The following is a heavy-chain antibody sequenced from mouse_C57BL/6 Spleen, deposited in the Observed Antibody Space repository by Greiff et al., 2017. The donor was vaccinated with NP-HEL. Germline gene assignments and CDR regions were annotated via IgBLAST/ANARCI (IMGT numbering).Heavy chain of an antibody. V-gene: IGHV1-47*01. CDR2: FHPYNDDT. CDR3: ARRDDGSSYGFAY. D-gene: IGHD1-1*01. CDR1: GYTFTTYP. Sequence: VQLQQSGAELVKPGASVKMSCKASGYTFTTYPIEWMKQNHGKSLEWIGTFHPYNDDTKYNEKFKGKATLTVEKSSSTVYLELSRLTSDDSAVYYCARRDDGSSYGFAYWGQGTLVTVSA. J-gene: IGHJ3*01.